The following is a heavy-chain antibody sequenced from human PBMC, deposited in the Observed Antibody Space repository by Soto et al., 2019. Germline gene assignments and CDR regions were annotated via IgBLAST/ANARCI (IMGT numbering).Heavy chain of an antibody. CDR1: GESIRSGGYY. J-gene: IGHJ4*02. CDR3: ARASSSSSAADY. V-gene: IGHV4-31*03. D-gene: IGHD6-6*01. Sequence: QVQLQESGPGLVKASQTLSLICSVSGESIRSGGYYWSWIGHHPGKGLEWIGYVYDSESAYYNPSLKSRVTTPMDTSKNHFAMKLSSVTAADTAVYYCARASSSSSAADYWGQGTLSTVSS. CDR2: VYDSESA.